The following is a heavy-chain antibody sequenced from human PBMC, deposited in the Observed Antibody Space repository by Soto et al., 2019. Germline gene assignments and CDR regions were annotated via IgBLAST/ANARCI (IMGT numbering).Heavy chain of an antibody. J-gene: IGHJ3*02. CDR3: VREGLADDAFDI. V-gene: IGHV3-23*01. CDR1: GFTISSRDNHA. CDR2: ISSDGSNR. Sequence: PGGSLRLSCAASGFTISSRDNHATSWVRQAPGKGPEWISTISSDGSNRHYADSVLGRFTISRDSSRNTVNLLMNRLRVEDTARYFCVREGLADDAFDIWGQGTMVTVSS.